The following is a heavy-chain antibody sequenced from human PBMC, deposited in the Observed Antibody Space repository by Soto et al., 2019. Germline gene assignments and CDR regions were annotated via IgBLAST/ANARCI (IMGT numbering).Heavy chain of an antibody. V-gene: IGHV3-72*01. CDR3: ARCYCSNVVCYGYVDL. CDR1: GFTFSDHY. D-gene: IGHD2-8*01. J-gene: IGHJ2*01. CDR2: IRNKVNSHTT. Sequence: EVQLVESGGGLVQPGGSLRLSCAASGFTFSDHYMDWVRQAPGKGLEWVGRIRNKVNSHTTEYAASVTGRFTIERDQSKSSLDLQMASLKSEDTSVYYCARCYCSNVVCYGYVDLWAGCTLVTASS.